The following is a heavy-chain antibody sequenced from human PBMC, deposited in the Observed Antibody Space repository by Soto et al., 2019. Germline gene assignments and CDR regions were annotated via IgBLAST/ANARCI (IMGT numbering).Heavy chain of an antibody. J-gene: IGHJ6*03. Sequence: EVQLVESGGGLVQPGGSLRLSCAASEFTFSTYAMNWVRQAPGKGLEWVSYISSSSQNIRYADSVKGRFTISRDNAKHSLYMQMNSLRAEDTAVYYCARDQSRGQVFYYYMDVWGKGTTVTVSS. CDR1: EFTFSTYA. CDR2: ISSSSQNI. V-gene: IGHV3-48*01. CDR3: ARDQSRGQVFYYYMDV. D-gene: IGHD3-10*01.